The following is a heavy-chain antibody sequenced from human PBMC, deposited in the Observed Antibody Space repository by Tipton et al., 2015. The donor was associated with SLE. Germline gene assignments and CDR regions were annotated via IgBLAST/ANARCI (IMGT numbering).Heavy chain of an antibody. D-gene: IGHD1-7*01. J-gene: IGHJ4*02. Sequence: TLSLTCAVYGGSFSSYYWGWIRQPPGKELEWIGFVHYSGSVNYNPSLESRVTISVDKSKNQFSLKLTSVTAADTAVYHCTRVPRYNWNYIADWGQGTLVSVSS. CDR2: VHYSGSV. CDR3: TRVPRYNWNYIAD. CDR1: GGSFSSYY. V-gene: IGHV4-59*12.